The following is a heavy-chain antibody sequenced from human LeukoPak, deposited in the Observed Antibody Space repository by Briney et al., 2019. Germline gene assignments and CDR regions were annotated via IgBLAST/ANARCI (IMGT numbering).Heavy chain of an antibody. D-gene: IGHD3-3*01. CDR1: SGSITSYY. V-gene: IGHV4-4*07. CDR2: IYTSGST. Sequence: SETLSLTCTVSSGSITSYYWSWIRQPAGKGLEWIGLIYTSGSTNYNPSHKSRVTMSVDTSKNQFSLKLSSVTAADTAVYYYARGTYHFWSGYYQPDYYYYMDVWGKGTTVTVSS. CDR3: ARGTYHFWSGYYQPDYYYYMDV. J-gene: IGHJ6*03.